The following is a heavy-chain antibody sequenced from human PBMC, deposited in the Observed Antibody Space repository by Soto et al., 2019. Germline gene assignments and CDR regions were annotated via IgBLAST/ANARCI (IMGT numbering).Heavy chain of an antibody. J-gene: IGHJ4*02. CDR1: GGSISSYY. Sequence: QVQLQESGPGLVKPSETLSLTCTVSGGSISSYYWSWIRQPPGKGLEWIGYIYYSGSTNYNPSLKSRVTISVDTCKNQFSLKLSSVTAADTAVYYCARVGRGTMVRGVGVVDYWGQGTLVTVSS. D-gene: IGHD3-10*01. CDR2: IYYSGST. CDR3: ARVGRGTMVRGVGVVDY. V-gene: IGHV4-59*01.